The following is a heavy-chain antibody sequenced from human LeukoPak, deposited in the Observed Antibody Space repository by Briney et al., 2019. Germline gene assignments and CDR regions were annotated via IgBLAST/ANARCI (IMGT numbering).Heavy chain of an antibody. V-gene: IGHV3-23*01. CDR3: AKDPNPFYDFWSGYK. CDR1: GFTFTGHT. J-gene: IGHJ4*02. CDR2: IGGRDDRT. Sequence: PGRSLRLSCAASGFTFTGHTMTWLRQAPGKGLEWVSIIGGRDDRTYYADSVKGRFTISRDNSKNILYLQMNSLRAEDTAEYYCAKDPNPFYDFWSGYKWGQGTLVTVSS. D-gene: IGHD3-3*01.